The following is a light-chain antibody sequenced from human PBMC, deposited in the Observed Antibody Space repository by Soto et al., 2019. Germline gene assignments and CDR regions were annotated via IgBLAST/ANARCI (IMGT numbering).Light chain of an antibody. V-gene: IGLV2-23*01. J-gene: IGLJ2*01. CDR3: SSYAGAVV. Sequence: QSALTQPASVSGSPGQSITLSCTRTSSGVENYNLVSWYQHHPGKAPKLRIYEGSQRPSGVSDRFSGSQSGNTASLTISGLQAEDEADYYCSSYAGAVVFGGGTKVTVL. CDR1: SSGVENYNL. CDR2: EGS.